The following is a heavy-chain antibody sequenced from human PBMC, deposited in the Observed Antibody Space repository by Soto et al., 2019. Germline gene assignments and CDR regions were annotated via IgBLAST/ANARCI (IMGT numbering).Heavy chain of an antibody. V-gene: IGHV3-74*01. CDR3: TRPGYSNYGPGVDV. CDR1: GFTFSVYW. Sequence: EVQLVESGGGLVQPGGSLRLSCAASGFTFSVYWMHWVRQAPGKGLVWVSRIDSDGSTTSYADSVKGRFTISRDNAKSTLYLQMNSLRAEATAVYYCTRPGYSNYGPGVDVWGQWTTVTVSS. CDR2: IDSDGSTT. D-gene: IGHD4-4*01. J-gene: IGHJ6*02.